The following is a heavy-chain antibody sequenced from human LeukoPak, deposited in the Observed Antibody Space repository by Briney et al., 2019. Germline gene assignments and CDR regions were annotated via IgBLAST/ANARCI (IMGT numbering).Heavy chain of an antibody. CDR1: GGSLSSRSYY. Sequence: SETLFLTCTVSGGSLSSRSYYWGWIRQPPGRGLEWLGSIYYSEGTYYNPSLKSLVTISIDTSKNQYSLKLSSVTAADTAVYYCAREVQNHYYDSSGYYRDPYYFDYWGQGTLVTVSS. J-gene: IGHJ4*02. CDR3: AREVQNHYYDSSGYYRDPYYFDY. D-gene: IGHD3-22*01. V-gene: IGHV4-39*07. CDR2: IYYSEGT.